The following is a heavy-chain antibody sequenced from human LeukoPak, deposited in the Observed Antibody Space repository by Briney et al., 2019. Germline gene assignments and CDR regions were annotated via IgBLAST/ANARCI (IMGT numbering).Heavy chain of an antibody. CDR2: NYTSGST. CDR1: GGSISSYH. Sequence: SETLSLTCTVSGGSISSYHWSWIRQPAGKGLEWIGHNYTSGSTNYNPSLKSRVTMSVDTSKNQFSLKLSSVTAADTAVYYCARVGDYALKDWGQGTLVTVSS. V-gene: IGHV4-4*07. J-gene: IGHJ4*02. D-gene: IGHD3-16*01. CDR3: ARVGDYALKD.